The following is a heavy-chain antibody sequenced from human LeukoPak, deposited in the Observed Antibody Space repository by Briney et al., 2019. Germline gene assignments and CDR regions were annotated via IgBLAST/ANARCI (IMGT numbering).Heavy chain of an antibody. J-gene: IGHJ4*02. V-gene: IGHV4-31*03. D-gene: IGHD5-18*01. Sequence: KPSQTLSLTCTVSGGSISSGGYYWSWIRQHPGKGLEWIGYIYYSGSTYYNPSLKSRVTISVDTSKNQFSLKLSSVTAADTAVYYCATWLSGYSYGAQHGFDYWGQGTLVTVSS. CDR3: ATWLSGYSYGAQHGFDY. CDR2: IYYSGST. CDR1: GGSISSGGYY.